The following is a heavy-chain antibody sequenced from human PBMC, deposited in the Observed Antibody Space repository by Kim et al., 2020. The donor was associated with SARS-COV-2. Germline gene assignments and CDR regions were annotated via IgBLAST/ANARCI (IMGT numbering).Heavy chain of an antibody. CDR1: GGCFSGYY. CDR3: ARGPVGRGY. V-gene: IGHV4-34*01. J-gene: IGHJ4*02. D-gene: IGHD1-26*01. CDR2: INHSGST. Sequence: SETLSLTCAVYGGCFSGYYWSWIRQPPGKGLEWIGEINHSGSTNYNPSLKSRVTISVDTSKNQFSLKLSSVTAADTAVYYCARGPVGRGYWGQGTLVTVSS.